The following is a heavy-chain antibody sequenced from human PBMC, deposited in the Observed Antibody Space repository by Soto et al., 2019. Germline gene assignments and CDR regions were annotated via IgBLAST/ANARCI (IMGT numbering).Heavy chain of an antibody. V-gene: IGHV3-23*01. Sequence: EVQLLESGGGLVQPGGSLRLSCAASGFTFSSYAMSWVRQAPGKGLEWVSAISGSGGSTYYADSVKGRFTISRDNSKNTVYLQMNSLRAEDTAVYYCAAGLWFGELNDYWGQGTLVTVSS. J-gene: IGHJ4*02. D-gene: IGHD3-10*01. CDR3: AAGLWFGELNDY. CDR2: ISGSGGST. CDR1: GFTFSSYA.